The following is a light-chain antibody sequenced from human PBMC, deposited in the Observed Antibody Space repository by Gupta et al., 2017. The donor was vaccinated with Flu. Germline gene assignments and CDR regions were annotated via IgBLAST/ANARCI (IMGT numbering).Light chain of an antibody. Sequence: PSFLSASVGDRVTITCRASQGISSHLAWYQQKPGKAPKLLIHTASTLQSGVPSRFSGSGSGTEFTLTITSLQPEDFATYYCQQRNSYPLTFGQGTRLEIK. J-gene: IGKJ5*01. V-gene: IGKV1-9*01. CDR2: TAS. CDR3: QQRNSYPLT. CDR1: QGISSH.